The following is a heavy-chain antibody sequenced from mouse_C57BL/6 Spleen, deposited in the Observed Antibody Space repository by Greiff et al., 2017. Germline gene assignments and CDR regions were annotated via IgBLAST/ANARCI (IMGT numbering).Heavy chain of an antibody. CDR1: GFTFSDYG. J-gene: IGHJ2*01. D-gene: IGHD1-1*01. CDR3: ASTDYYGSSYLDY. Sequence: EVMLVESGGGLVKPGGSLKLSCAASGFTFSDYGMHWVRQAPEKGLEWVAYISSGSSTIYYADTVKGRFTISRDNAKNTLFLQMTSLRSEDTAMYYCASTDYYGSSYLDYWGQGTTPTGSS. CDR2: ISSGSSTI. V-gene: IGHV5-17*01.